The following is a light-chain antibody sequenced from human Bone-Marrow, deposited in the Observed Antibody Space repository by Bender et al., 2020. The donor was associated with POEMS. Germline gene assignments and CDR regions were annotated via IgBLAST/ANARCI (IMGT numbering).Light chain of an antibody. V-gene: IGLV2-23*01. J-gene: IGLJ3*02. CDR3: CSYAGSSTFDVM. CDR1: SSDVGSYNR. CDR2: EDS. Sequence: QSVLTQPASVSGSPGQSITISCTGTSSDVGSYNRVSWYQQHPGKAPKLMIYEDSQRPSGVSNRFSGSKSGNTASLTISGLQADDEADYYCCSYAGSSTFDVMFGGGTKLTVL.